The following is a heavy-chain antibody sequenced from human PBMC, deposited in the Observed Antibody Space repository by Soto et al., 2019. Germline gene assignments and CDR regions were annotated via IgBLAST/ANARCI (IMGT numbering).Heavy chain of an antibody. J-gene: IGHJ4*02. CDR1: GITFSSYA. CDR3: AKDRYCSGGSCYSGFDY. D-gene: IGHD2-15*01. V-gene: IGHV3-23*01. CDR2: ISGSGGTT. Sequence: EVQLLESGGGFVQPGGSLRLSCAASGITFSSYAMSWVRLAPGKGLEWVSGISGSGGTTYYADSVKGRFSVSRDNSKNTLYLQMNSLRAEDTAVYYCAKDRYCSGGSCYSGFDYWGQGTLVTVSS.